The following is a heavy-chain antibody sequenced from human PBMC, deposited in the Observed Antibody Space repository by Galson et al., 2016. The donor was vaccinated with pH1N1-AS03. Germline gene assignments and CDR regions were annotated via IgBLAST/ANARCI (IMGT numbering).Heavy chain of an antibody. D-gene: IGHD5/OR15-5a*01. J-gene: IGHJ4*02. CDR2: MTSDTRTI. CDR1: GFTFSVYS. Sequence: SLRLSCAASGFTFSVYSMNWVRQTPGKGLEWIAYMTSDTRTIKYADSVKGRFTISRDNVNYSLYLQMNGLRDEDTAIYYCARSVQYSFDSWGQGVLVTVSS. V-gene: IGHV3-48*02. CDR3: ARSVQYSFDS.